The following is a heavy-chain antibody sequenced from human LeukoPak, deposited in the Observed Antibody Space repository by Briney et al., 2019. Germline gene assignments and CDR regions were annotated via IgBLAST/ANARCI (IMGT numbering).Heavy chain of an antibody. CDR2: ISYSGNT. CDR1: GGSISSSNSY. D-gene: IGHD4-23*01. J-gene: IGHJ6*02. CDR3: SRMISGNFYFYYGMDV. Sequence: PSETLSLTCTVSGGSISSSNSYWGWIRQPPGKGLEWIGTISYSGNTYYNPSLKSRVGTSVDTSKNQFSLKLSSVTAAHPAVCYCSRMISGNFYFYYGMDVWGQGTTVTVSS. V-gene: IGHV4-39*01.